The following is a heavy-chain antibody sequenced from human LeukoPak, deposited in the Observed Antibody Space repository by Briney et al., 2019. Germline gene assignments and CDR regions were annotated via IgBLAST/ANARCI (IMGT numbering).Heavy chain of an antibody. CDR3: ARDWGGYYDSSGYYY. CDR2: INPNSGGT. Sequence: ASVKVSCKASGYTFTGYYMHWVRQAPGQGLEWMGWINPNSGGTNYAQKFQGRVTMTRDTSISTAYMELSRLRSGDTAVYYCARDWGGYYDSSGYYYWGQGTLVTVSS. J-gene: IGHJ4*02. V-gene: IGHV1-2*02. D-gene: IGHD3-22*01. CDR1: GYTFTGYY.